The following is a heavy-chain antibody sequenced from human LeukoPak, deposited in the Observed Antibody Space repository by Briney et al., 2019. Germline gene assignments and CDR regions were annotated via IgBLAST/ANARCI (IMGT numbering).Heavy chain of an antibody. D-gene: IGHD2-8*01. CDR2: INTNTGNP. CDR3: ASFFCTSGLCYYLDY. CDR1: GYTFTSNA. Sequence: ASVKVSCKASGYTFTSNALGWVRQAPGQGLEWMGWINTNTGNPTYAQGFTGRFVFSSDTSDNTAYLQISSLQAEDTAVYYCASFFCTSGLCYYLDYWGQGTLVTVSS. J-gene: IGHJ4*02. V-gene: IGHV7-4-1*02.